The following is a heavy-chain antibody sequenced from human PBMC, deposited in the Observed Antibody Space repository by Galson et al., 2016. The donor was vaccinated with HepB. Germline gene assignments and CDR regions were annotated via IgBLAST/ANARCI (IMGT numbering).Heavy chain of an antibody. Sequence: SLRLSCAASGFTFNTYAMHWVRQAPGKGLEWVAVVSFDGGKIFYADSVKGRFTISRDNSKNTVYLQMDSLRTDETAMYYCARASNWNTDPWGYWGQGTLVTVSS. D-gene: IGHD1/OR15-1a*01. CDR3: ARASNWNTDPWGY. CDR2: VSFDGGKI. V-gene: IGHV3-30-3*01. CDR1: GFTFNTYA. J-gene: IGHJ4*02.